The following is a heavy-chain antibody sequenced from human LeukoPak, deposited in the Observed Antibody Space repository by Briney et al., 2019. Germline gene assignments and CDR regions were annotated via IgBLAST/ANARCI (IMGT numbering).Heavy chain of an antibody. V-gene: IGHV1-2*02. D-gene: IGHD5-24*01. Sequence: ASVKVSCKASGYTFTGYYMHWVRQAPGQGLEWMGWINPNSGGTNYAQKFQGRVTMTRDTSISTAYMELSRLRSDDTAVYCCARTASVRWLQLGSYFDYWGQGTLVTVSS. CDR2: INPNSGGT. J-gene: IGHJ4*02. CDR3: ARTASVRWLQLGSYFDY. CDR1: GYTFTGYY.